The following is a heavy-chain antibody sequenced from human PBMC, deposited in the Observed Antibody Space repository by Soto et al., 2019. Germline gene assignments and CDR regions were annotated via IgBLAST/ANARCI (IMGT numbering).Heavy chain of an antibody. Sequence: GGSLRLSCAASGFTFSSYSMNWVRQAPGKGLEWVSSISSSSSYIYYADSVKGRFTISRDNAKNSLYLQMNSLRAEHTAVYYCARGGYCSSTSCYIGYYYGMDVWGQGTTVTVSS. CDR3: ARGGYCSSTSCYIGYYYGMDV. CDR2: ISSSSSYI. J-gene: IGHJ6*02. CDR1: GFTFSSYS. D-gene: IGHD2-2*02. V-gene: IGHV3-21*01.